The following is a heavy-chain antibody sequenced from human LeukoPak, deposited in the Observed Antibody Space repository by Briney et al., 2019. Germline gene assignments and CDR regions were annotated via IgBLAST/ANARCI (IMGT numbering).Heavy chain of an antibody. Sequence: ASVKVSCKASGYTFTSYDINWVRQATGQGLEWMGWMNPNSGNTGYAQKFQGRVTMTRDTSISTAYMELSRLRSDDTAVYYCARDLAAAGTSWFDPWGQGTLVTVSS. CDR2: MNPNSGNT. D-gene: IGHD6-13*01. J-gene: IGHJ5*02. V-gene: IGHV1-8*01. CDR3: ARDLAAAGTSWFDP. CDR1: GYTFTSYD.